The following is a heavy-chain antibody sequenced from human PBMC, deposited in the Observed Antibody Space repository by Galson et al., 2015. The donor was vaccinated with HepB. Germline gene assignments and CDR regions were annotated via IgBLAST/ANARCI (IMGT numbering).Heavy chain of an antibody. J-gene: IGHJ3*02. D-gene: IGHD3-22*01. CDR3: ARAYSSDSYWGAFDI. V-gene: IGHV1-18*01. Sequence: SVKVSCKASGYTFTDYGISWVRQAPGQGLEWMGWISIYNGNTNYAQNLQGRVTMITDTSTTTVYMELRSLRSDDTAVYYCARAYSSDSYWGAFDIWGQGTVVTVSS. CDR1: GYTFTDYG. CDR2: ISIYNGNT.